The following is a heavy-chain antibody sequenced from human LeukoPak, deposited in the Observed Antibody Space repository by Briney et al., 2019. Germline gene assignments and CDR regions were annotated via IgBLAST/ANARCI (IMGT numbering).Heavy chain of an antibody. CDR3: ARVVFYDFWSGSMDV. CDR1: GGSISSYY. V-gene: IGHV4-59*01. CDR2: IYYSGST. D-gene: IGHD3-3*01. Sequence: SETLSLTCTVSGGSISSYYWSRIRQPPGKGLEWIGYIYYSGSTNYNPSLKSRVTISVDTSKNQFSLKLSSVTAADTAVYYCARVVFYDFWSGSMDVWGQGTTVTVSS. J-gene: IGHJ6*02.